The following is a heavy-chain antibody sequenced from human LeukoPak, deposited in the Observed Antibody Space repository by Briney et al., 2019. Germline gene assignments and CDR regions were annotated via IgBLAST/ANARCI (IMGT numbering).Heavy chain of an antibody. CDR3: ARYQTGTMFAV. D-gene: IGHD1/OR15-1a*01. V-gene: IGHV4-39*07. J-gene: IGHJ4*02. CDR1: GASINSDTYY. Sequence: KSSETLSLTCTVSGASINSDTYYWGWIRQPPGKGLEWIGTHSHSGSAYYNPSLRSRITMSLDTSENQPSLKLYSVTAADTAIYYCARYQTGTMFAVWGQGTLVTISS. CDR2: HSHSGSA.